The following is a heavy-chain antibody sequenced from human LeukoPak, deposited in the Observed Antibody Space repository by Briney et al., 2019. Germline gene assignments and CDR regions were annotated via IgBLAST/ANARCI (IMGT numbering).Heavy chain of an antibody. D-gene: IGHD3-3*01. CDR1: GFTFSNSA. V-gene: IGHV1-58*02. J-gene: IGHJ6*04. CDR3: ASPNFWSGYCRMDV. CDR2: IVVGSGNT. Sequence: SVKVSCKVSGFTFSNSAMQWVRQARGQRPKWIGWIVVGSGNTNYAQKFQERVTITRDMSTSTAYMELSSLRSEDTAVYYCASPNFWSGYCRMDVWGKGTTVTVSS.